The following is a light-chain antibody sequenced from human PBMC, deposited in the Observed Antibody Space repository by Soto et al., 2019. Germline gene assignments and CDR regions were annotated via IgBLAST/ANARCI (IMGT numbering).Light chain of an antibody. J-gene: IGKJ3*01. V-gene: IGKV1-39*01. CDR2: AAS. CDR3: QQTSSTPPFT. CDR1: QSITMS. Sequence: DIQKTQSPSSLSASVGDRVTITCRASQSITMSLNWYQQKPGKAPKLLIYAASSLQSGVPSRFSADGSGTDFTLTIGSLQPEDFATYYCQQTSSTPPFTFGPGTKVDIK.